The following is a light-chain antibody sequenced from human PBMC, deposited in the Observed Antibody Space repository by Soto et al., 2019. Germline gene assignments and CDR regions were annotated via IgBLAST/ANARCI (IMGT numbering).Light chain of an antibody. CDR1: SSNIGAGYD. Sequence: QSVLTQPPSVSGATGQRVTISCTGCSSNIGAGYDVHWYQQLPGTAPKLLIYGNSIRPSGIPDRLSGSKSGTSASLAITGLQAEDEAYYYCQSYDSSLSGWVFGGGTKLTVL. CDR3: QSYDSSLSGWV. CDR2: GNS. V-gene: IGLV1-40*01. J-gene: IGLJ3*02.